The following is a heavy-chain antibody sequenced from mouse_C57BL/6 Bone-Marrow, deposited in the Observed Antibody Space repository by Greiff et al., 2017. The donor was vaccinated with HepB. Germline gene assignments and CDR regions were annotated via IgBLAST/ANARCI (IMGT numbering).Heavy chain of an antibody. CDR2: ILPGSGST. D-gene: IGHD2-5*01. J-gene: IGHJ3*01. V-gene: IGHV1-9*01. CDR1: GYTFTGYW. Sequence: VQLQQSGAELMKPGASVKLSCKATGYTFTGYWIEWVKQRPGHGLEWIGEILPGSGSTNYNEKFKSKATLTVDKPSSTAYMQLSSLTSEDSAVYYCARWHYSNYWCAYWGQGTLVTVSA. CDR3: ARWHYSNYWCAY.